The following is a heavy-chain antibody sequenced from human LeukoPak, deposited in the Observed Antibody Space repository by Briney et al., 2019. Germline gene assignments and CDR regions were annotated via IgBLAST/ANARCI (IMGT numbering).Heavy chain of an antibody. J-gene: IGHJ5*02. CDR3: AKDEGGIVDP. D-gene: IGHD6-13*01. V-gene: IGHV3-23*01. Sequence: GGSLRLSCAASGFTFSSYARSWARQAPGKGLEWVSAISGSGGSTYYADSVKGRFTISRDNSKNTLYLQMNSLRAEDTAVYYCAKDEGGIVDPWGQGTLVTVSS. CDR2: ISGSGGST. CDR1: GFTFSSYA.